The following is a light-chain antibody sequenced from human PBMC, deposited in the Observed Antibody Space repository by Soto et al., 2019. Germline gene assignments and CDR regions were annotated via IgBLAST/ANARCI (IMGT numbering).Light chain of an antibody. CDR2: TAS. CDR1: QSIGIW. CDR3: QQYRDYSWT. V-gene: IGKV1-5*03. J-gene: IGKJ1*01. Sequence: TQMTQSPSTVSASVGDRVAISCRASQSIGIWLAWYQQKPGKAPRFLIYTASTLLGGVPSRFSGSGSGTEFTLTISSLQPDDFATYYCQQYRDYSWTFGQGTKVEIK.